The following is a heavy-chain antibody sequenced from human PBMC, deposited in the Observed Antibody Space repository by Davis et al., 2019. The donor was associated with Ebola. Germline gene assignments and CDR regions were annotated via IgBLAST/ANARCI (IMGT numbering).Heavy chain of an antibody. CDR1: GFTFSSYA. V-gene: IGHV3-23*01. CDR2: ISGSGGST. J-gene: IGHJ6*02. CDR3: AKGKAAAGTMDYYYGMDV. Sequence: PGGSLRLSCAASGFTFSSYAMSWVRQAPGKGLEWVSAISGSGGSTYYADSVKGRFTISRDNSKNTLYLQMNSLRAEDTAVYYCAKGKAAAGTMDYYYGMDVWGQGTTVTVSS. D-gene: IGHD6-13*01.